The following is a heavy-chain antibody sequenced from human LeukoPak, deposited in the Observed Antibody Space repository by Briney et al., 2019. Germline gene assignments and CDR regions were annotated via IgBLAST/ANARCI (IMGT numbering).Heavy chain of an antibody. CDR2: IYDRGDT. Sequence: GGSLRLSCAVSGFTVTSNFMSWVCQAPGKGLEWVSVIYDRGDTYYADSVKGRFTVSRDTSKNTLYLQLNNLGAEDTAVYYCAGRRANTCNFCFVYWGQGTLVTVSS. V-gene: IGHV3-66*02. CDR1: GFTVTSNF. D-gene: IGHD1-1*01. CDR3: AGRRANTCNFCFVY. J-gene: IGHJ4*02.